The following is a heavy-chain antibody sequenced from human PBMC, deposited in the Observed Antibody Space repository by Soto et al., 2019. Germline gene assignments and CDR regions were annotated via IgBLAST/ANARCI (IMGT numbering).Heavy chain of an antibody. CDR1: GGSMISYY. D-gene: IGHD2-15*01. V-gene: IGHV4-59*12. CDR2: VYHSGST. J-gene: IGHJ5*02. Sequence: PSETLSLTCTVSGGSMISYYWSWIRQPPGRGLEWSGEVYHSGSTRYNPSLKSRVTISVDKPNNQFSLKLSSMTGADTAVYYCATRPPQIVVTLLPFPSWGQGTPVTVSS. CDR3: ATRPPQIVVTLLPFPS.